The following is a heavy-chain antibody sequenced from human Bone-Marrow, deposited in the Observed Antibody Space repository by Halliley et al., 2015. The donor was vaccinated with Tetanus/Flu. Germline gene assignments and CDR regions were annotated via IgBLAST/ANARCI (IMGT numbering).Heavy chain of an antibody. Sequence: SLRLSCVASEFSITKHWMHWVRQSPGKGLQWVSRINTDGSITNYADSVLGRFTISRDTAKNMCFLEMNSLRIEDSAVYYCARKSTTGIGSRDFNGLDVWGPGTTVTVSS. CDR1: EFSITKHW. V-gene: IGHV3-74*01. CDR2: INTDGSIT. D-gene: IGHD1-1*01. J-gene: IGHJ6*02. CDR3: ARKSTTGIGSRDFNGLDV.